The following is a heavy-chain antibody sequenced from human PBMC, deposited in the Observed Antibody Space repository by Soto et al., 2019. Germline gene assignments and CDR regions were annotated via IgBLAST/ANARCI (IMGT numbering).Heavy chain of an antibody. CDR2: IYYSGST. J-gene: IGHJ4*02. V-gene: IGHV4-39*01. CDR3: ARGPDYGDYVYYFDY. CDR1: GGSISSSSYY. Sequence: QLQLQESGPGLVKPSETLSLTCTVSGGSISSSSYYWGWIRQPPGKGLEWIGSIYYSGSTYYNPSLKSRVTISVDTSKNQFSRKLSSVTAADTAVYYCARGPDYGDYVYYFDYWGQGTLVTVSS. D-gene: IGHD4-17*01.